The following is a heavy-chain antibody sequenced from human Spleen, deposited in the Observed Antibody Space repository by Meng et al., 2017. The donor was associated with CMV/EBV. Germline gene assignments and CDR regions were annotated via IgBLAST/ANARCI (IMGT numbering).Heavy chain of an antibody. Sequence: SVKVSCKASVGSFSSYGINWVRQAPGQGLKWIGGIIPRSGITRYAQKFQGRVTINADKVADTVYMELNSLRSEDTAVYYCAKEIYCSSTWCHALSNWGQGSLVTVS. V-gene: IGHV1-69*10. CDR1: VGSFSSYG. CDR3: AKEIYCSSTWCHALSN. D-gene: IGHD2-2*01. J-gene: IGHJ4*02. CDR2: IIPRSGIT.